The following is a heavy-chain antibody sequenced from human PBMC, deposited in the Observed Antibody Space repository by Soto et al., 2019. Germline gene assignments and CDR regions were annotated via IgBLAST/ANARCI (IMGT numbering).Heavy chain of an antibody. CDR2: IYYSGST. V-gene: IGHV4-39*01. CDR3: ARQNKGFWSGYYRGPNWFDP. Sequence: SETLSLTCTVSGGSISSSSYYWGWIRQPPGKGLEWIGSIYYSGSTYYNPSLKSRVTISVDTSKNQFSLKLSSVTAADTAVYYCARQNKGFWSGYYRGPNWFDPWGQGTLVTVSS. J-gene: IGHJ5*02. CDR1: GGSISSSSYY. D-gene: IGHD3-3*01.